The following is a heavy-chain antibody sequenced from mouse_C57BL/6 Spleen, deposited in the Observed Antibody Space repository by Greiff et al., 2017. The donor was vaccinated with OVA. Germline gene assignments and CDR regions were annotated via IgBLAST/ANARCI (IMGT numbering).Heavy chain of an antibody. D-gene: IGHD1-1*01. CDR1: GFTFSSYA. CDR3: TRDEATVVARAWFAY. J-gene: IGHJ3*01. V-gene: IGHV5-9-1*02. Sequence: EVKVVESGEGLVKPGGSLKLSCAASGFTFSSYAMSWVRQTPEKRLEWVAYISSGGDYIYYADTVKGRFTISRDNARNTLYLQMSSLKSEDTAMYYCTRDEATVVARAWFAYWGQGTLVTVSA. CDR2: ISSGGDYI.